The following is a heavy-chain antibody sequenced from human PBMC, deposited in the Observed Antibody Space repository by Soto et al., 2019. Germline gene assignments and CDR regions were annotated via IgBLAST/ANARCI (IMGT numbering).Heavy chain of an antibody. CDR1: CGSISSYY. CDR3: ARDKGRYDSGMDV. J-gene: IGHJ6*02. D-gene: IGHD3-9*01. Sequence: PSETLSLTCTVSCGSISSYYWSWIRQPPGKGLEWIGYTFYSGSTKYNPSLKSRATISVDRSKTHFSLNLSSVTAADTAVYYCARDKGRYDSGMDVWGQGTTVTVSS. CDR2: TFYSGST. V-gene: IGHV4-59*01.